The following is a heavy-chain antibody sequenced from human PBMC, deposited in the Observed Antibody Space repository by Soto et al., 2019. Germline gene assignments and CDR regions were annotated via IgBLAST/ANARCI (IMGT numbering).Heavy chain of an antibody. Sequence: PSETLSLTCTVSGGSISSYYWSWIRQPPGKGLEWIGYIYYSGSTNYNPSLKSRVTISVDTSKNQFSLKLSSVTAADTAVYYCARRPHCSGGSCYSGLFDFWGQGSLVTGSS. CDR1: GGSISSYY. CDR2: IYYSGST. V-gene: IGHV4-59*01. J-gene: IGHJ5*01. D-gene: IGHD2-15*01. CDR3: ARRPHCSGGSCYSGLFDF.